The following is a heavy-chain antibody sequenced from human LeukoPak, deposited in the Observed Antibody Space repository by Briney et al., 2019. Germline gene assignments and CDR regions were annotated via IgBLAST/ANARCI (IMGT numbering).Heavy chain of an antibody. V-gene: IGHV1-69*04. Sequence: SVKLSCKASGGTVCSYGISWLRQSPRQGLEWMGRMIPILGLANYAQKFKSRVTITADKSTSQAYMKLSSVSAEDTAVYYCARDGSGCDYSAYWGQGTLVTVSS. CDR2: MIPILGLA. CDR3: ARDGSGCDYSAY. D-gene: IGHD5-12*01. CDR1: GGTVCSYG. J-gene: IGHJ4*02.